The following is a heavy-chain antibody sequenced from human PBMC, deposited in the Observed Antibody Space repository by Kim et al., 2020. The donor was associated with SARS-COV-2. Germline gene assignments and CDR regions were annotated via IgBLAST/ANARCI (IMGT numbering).Heavy chain of an antibody. Sequence: GGSLRLSCAASGFTVSSNYMSWVRQAPGKGLEWVSVIYSGGSTYYADSVKGRFTISRDNSKNTLYLQMNSLRAEDTAVYYCARDPRITIFGVVIDDYGMDVWGQGTTVTVSS. CDR2: IYSGGST. CDR1: GFTVSSNY. V-gene: IGHV3-66*01. J-gene: IGHJ6*02. CDR3: ARDPRITIFGVVIDDYGMDV. D-gene: IGHD3-3*01.